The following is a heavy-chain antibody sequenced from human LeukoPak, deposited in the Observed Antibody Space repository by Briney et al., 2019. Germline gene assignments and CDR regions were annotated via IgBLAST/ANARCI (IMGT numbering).Heavy chain of an antibody. J-gene: IGHJ3*02. V-gene: IGHV4-59*11. Sequence: PSETLSLTCTVSGGSIGSHYWSWIRQPPGSGLEWIGYVFYSGTTNYNPSLKSRVTILVDTSKNQFSLKLSSVTAADTAVYYCARDYYDSRGEAFDIWGLGTMVTVSS. D-gene: IGHD3-22*01. CDR2: VFYSGTT. CDR3: ARDYYDSRGEAFDI. CDR1: GGSIGSHY.